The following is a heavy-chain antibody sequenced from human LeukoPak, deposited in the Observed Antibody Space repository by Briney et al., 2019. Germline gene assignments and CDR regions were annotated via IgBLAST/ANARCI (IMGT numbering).Heavy chain of an antibody. V-gene: IGHV1-18*01. CDR2: ISAYNGNT. D-gene: IGHD6-19*01. CDR3: ARDTIAVADYYYYYMDV. Sequence: ASVKVSCKASGYTFTSYGISWVRQAPGQGLEWMGWISAYNGNTNYAQKLQGRVTMTTDTSSSTAYMELRSLRSDDTAVYYCARDTIAVADYYYYYMDVWGKGTTVTVSS. J-gene: IGHJ6*03. CDR1: GYTFTSYG.